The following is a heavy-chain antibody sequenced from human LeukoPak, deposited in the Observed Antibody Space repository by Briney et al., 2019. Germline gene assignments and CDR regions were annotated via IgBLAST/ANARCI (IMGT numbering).Heavy chain of an antibody. CDR2: IYHSGST. CDR1: GYSISSGYY. CDR3: ASLAYYYDTTSDY. D-gene: IGHD3-22*01. J-gene: IGHJ4*02. Sequence: SETLSLTSTVSGYSISSGYYWGWIRQPPGKGLEWIGSIYHSGSTYYNPSLKSRVTISVDTSKNQFSLKLSSVTAADTAVYYCASLAYYYDTTSDYWGQGTLVTVSS. V-gene: IGHV4-38-2*02.